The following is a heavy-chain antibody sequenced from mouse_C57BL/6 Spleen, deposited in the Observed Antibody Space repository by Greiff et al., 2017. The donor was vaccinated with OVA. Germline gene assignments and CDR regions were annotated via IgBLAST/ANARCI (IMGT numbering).Heavy chain of an antibody. J-gene: IGHJ4*01. Sequence: VQLQESGAELVRPGTSVKVSCKASGYAFTNYLIEWVKQRPGQGLEWIGVINPGSGGTNYNEKFKGKATLTADKSSSTAYMQLSSLTSEDSAVYFCARGYDYDAMDYWGQGTSVTVSS. CDR1: GYAFTNYL. CDR3: ARGYDYDAMDY. CDR2: INPGSGGT. D-gene: IGHD2-10*02. V-gene: IGHV1-54*01.